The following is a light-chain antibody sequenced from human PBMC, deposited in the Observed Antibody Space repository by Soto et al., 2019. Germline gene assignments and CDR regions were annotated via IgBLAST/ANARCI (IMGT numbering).Light chain of an antibody. CDR3: QQYESYPLT. J-gene: IGKJ4*01. Sequence: DIQMTQSPSTLSASVGDRVTITCRASQSINSWLAWYQQKPGKAPKLLIHKASSLESGVPSRFSGSGSGTELTPTISSLQPDDFATYYCQQYESYPLTFGGGTKVEIK. CDR1: QSINSW. CDR2: KAS. V-gene: IGKV1-5*03.